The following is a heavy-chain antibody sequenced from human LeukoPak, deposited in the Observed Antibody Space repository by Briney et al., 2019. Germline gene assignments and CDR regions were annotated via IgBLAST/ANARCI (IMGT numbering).Heavy chain of an antibody. CDR3: ARDRSSGYSYGRIDAFVI. J-gene: IGHJ3*02. V-gene: IGHV1-69*05. D-gene: IGHD5-18*01. Sequence: SVKVSCKASGGTFSSYAISWVRQAPGQGLEWMGGIIPIFGTANYAQKFQGRVTITTDESTSTAYMELSSLRSEDTAVYYCARDRSSGYSYGRIDAFVIWGQGTTVTVSS. CDR2: IIPIFGTA. CDR1: GGTFSSYA.